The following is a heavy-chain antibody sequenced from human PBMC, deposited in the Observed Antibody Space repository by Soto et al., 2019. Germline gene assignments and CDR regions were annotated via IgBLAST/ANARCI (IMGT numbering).Heavy chain of an antibody. D-gene: IGHD2-15*01. V-gene: IGHV3-30*18. Sequence: QVQLVESGGGVVQPGRSLRLSCAASGFTFSSYGMHWVRQAPGKGLEWVAVISYDGSNKYYADSVKGRFTISRDNSKNTLYLQMNSLRAEDTAVYYCAKGNGGNEDYYCGMDVWGQGTTVTVSS. J-gene: IGHJ6*02. CDR1: GFTFSSYG. CDR3: AKGNGGNEDYYCGMDV. CDR2: ISYDGSNK.